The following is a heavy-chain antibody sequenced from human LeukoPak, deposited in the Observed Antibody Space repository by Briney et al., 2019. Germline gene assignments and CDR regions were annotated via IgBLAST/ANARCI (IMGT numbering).Heavy chain of an antibody. CDR1: GGSISSSSYY. D-gene: IGHD6-13*01. CDR3: ARQVGALIAAAAPYNWFDP. J-gene: IGHJ5*02. Sequence: SETLSLTCTVSGGSISSSSYYWGWIRQPPGKGLEWIGSICYSGSTYYNPSLKSRVTISVDTSKNQFSLKLSSVTAADTAVYYCARQVGALIAAAAPYNWFDPWGQGTLVTVSS. V-gene: IGHV4-39*01. CDR2: ICYSGST.